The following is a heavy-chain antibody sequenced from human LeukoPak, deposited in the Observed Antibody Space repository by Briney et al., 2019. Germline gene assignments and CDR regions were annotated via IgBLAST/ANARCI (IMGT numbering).Heavy chain of an antibody. CDR3: ARGVKY. CDR2: IYYTGST. D-gene: IGHD2-21*01. V-gene: IGHV4-31*03. Sequence: SETLSLTCTVSSGSISSGGYYWSWLRQHPGKGLEWIGNIYYTGSTYYNPSLKSRVTISADTSKNQFSLKLSSVTAADTAVYYCARGVKYWGQGTLVTVSS. J-gene: IGHJ4*02. CDR1: SGSISSGGYY.